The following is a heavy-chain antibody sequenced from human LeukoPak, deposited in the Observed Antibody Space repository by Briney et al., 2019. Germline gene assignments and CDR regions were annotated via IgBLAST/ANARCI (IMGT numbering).Heavy chain of an antibody. J-gene: IGHJ4*02. CDR3: AGYCSGGSCYGRFDY. Sequence: SETLSLTCTVSGGSISSSSSYWGWIRQPPGKGLGWIGGIYYSGSTYYNPSLKRRVTISVDTFKTQFSLKLSSVTAADTAVYYCAGYCSGGSCYGRFDYWGQGTLVTVSS. V-gene: IGHV4-39*01. CDR2: IYYSGST. CDR1: GGSISSSSSY. D-gene: IGHD2-15*01.